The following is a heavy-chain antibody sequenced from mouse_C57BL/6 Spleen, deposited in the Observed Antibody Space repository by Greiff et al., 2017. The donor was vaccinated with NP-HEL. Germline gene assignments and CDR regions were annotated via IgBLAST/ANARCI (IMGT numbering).Heavy chain of an antibody. V-gene: IGHV5-17*01. J-gene: IGHJ3*01. Sequence: EVRLVESGGGLVKPGGSLKLSCAASGFTFSDYGMHWVRQAPEKGLEWVAYISSGSSTIYYAETVKGRFTISRDNAKNTLFLQMTSLRSEDTAMYYCARAGSFAYWGQGTLVTVSA. CDR1: GFTFSDYG. CDR2: ISSGSSTI. CDR3: ARAGSFAY.